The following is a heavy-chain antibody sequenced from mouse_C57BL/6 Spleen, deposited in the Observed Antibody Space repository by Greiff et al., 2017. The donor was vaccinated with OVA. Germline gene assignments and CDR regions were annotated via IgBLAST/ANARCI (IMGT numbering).Heavy chain of an antibody. V-gene: IGHV1-82*01. D-gene: IGHD2-4*01. CDR3: ARDGDYDLDY. Sequence: VQLVESGPELVKPGASVKISCKASGYAFSSSWMNWVKQRPGKGLEWIGRIYPGDGDTNYNGKFKGKATLTADKSSSTAYMQLSSLTSEDSAVYFCARDGDYDLDYWGQGTTLTVSS. CDR1: GYAFSSSW. J-gene: IGHJ2*01. CDR2: IYPGDGDT.